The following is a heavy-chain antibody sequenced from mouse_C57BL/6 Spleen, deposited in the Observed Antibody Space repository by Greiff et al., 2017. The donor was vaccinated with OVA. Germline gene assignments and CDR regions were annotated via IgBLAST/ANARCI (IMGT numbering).Heavy chain of an antibody. V-gene: IGHV5-4*01. CDR1: GFTFSSYA. Sequence: EVQRVESGGGLVKPGGSLKLSCAASGFTFSSYAMSWVRQTPEKRLEWVATISDGGSYTYYPDNVKGRFTLSRDNAKNNLYLQMSHLKSEDTAMYYCAGEGYDYDGLYAMDYWGQGTSVTVSS. CDR2: ISDGGSYT. CDR3: AGEGYDYDGLYAMDY. D-gene: IGHD2-4*01. J-gene: IGHJ4*01.